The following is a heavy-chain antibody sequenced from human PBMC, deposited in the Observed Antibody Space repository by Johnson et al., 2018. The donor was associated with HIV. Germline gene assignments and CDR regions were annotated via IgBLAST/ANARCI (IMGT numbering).Heavy chain of an antibody. CDR3: ARLTWDQNRGWDAFDI. V-gene: IGHV3-30*04. Sequence: QVQLVESGGGVVQPGRSLRLSCAASGFTFSSYAMHWVRQAPGKGLEWVAVISYDGSNKYYADSVKGRFTISRDNSKNTLYLQINSLRAEDTAVYYCARLTWDQNRGWDAFDIWGQGTMVTVSS. D-gene: IGHD1-26*01. J-gene: IGHJ3*02. CDR2: ISYDGSNK. CDR1: GFTFSSYA.